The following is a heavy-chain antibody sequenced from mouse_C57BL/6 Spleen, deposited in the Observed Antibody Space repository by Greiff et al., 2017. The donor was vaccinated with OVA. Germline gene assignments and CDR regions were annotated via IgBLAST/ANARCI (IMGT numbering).Heavy chain of an antibody. CDR2: ISDGGSYT. J-gene: IGHJ1*03. CDR1: GFTFSSYA. CDR3: ARDPGYSNYYRYFDV. V-gene: IGHV5-4*01. Sequence: EVQRVESGGGLVKPGGSLKLSCAASGFTFSSYAMSWVRQTPEKRLEWVATISDGGSYTYYPDNVKGRFTISRDNAKNNLYLQMSHLKSEDTAMYYCARDPGYSNYYRYFDVWGTGTTVTVSS. D-gene: IGHD2-5*01.